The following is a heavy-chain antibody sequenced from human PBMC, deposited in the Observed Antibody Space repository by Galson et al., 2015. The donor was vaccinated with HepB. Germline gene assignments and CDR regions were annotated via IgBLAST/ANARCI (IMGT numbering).Heavy chain of an antibody. CDR3: ARDRDFWSGFRNFDY. J-gene: IGHJ4*02. D-gene: IGHD3-3*01. V-gene: IGHV1-18*04. CDR1: GYTFTSYG. CDR2: ISAYNGNT. Sequence: SVKVSCKASGYTFTSYGISWVRQAPGQGLEWMGWISAYNGNTNYAQKLQGRVTMTTDTSTSTAYMELRSLRSDDTAVYYCARDRDFWSGFRNFDYWGQGTLVTVSS.